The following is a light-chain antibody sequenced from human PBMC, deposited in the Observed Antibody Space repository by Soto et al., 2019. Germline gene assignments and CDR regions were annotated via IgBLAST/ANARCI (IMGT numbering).Light chain of an antibody. J-gene: IGKJ4*01. Sequence: EIVLTRSPVTLSLSPGERATLSCRATRSVNNFVAWYQQKPGQAPSLLISDASNRATGIPDRFSGSGSGTDFTLTINSLEPEDFAVYFCHQRAGWPPTFGGGTKVDIK. CDR2: DAS. CDR3: HQRAGWPPT. CDR1: RSVNNF. V-gene: IGKV3-11*01.